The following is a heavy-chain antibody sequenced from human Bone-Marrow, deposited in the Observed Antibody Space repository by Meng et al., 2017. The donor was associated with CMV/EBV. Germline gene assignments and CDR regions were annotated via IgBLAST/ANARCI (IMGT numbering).Heavy chain of an antibody. CDR2: IYYSGST. CDR3: ARQYIVVVPAAIDY. V-gene: IGHV4-39*01. D-gene: IGHD2-2*01. CDR1: GGSISISSYY. J-gene: IGHJ4*02. Sequence: GSLRLSCTVSGGSISISSYYWGWIRQPPGKGLEWIGSIYYSGSTYYNPSLKSRVTISVDTSKNQFSLKLSSVTAADTAVYYCARQYIVVVPAAIDYWGQGTLVTVSS.